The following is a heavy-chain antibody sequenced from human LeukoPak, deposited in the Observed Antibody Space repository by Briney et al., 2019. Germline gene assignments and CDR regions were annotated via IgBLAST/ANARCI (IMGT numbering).Heavy chain of an antibody. J-gene: IGHJ5*02. CDR1: GYTFTGYY. CDR2: INPNSGGT. V-gene: IGHV1-2*02. D-gene: IGHD6-13*01. CDR3: ARGLGIAAAGTSWFDP. Sequence: RASVKVSCKASGYTFTGYYVHWVRQAPGQGLEWMGWINPNSGGTNYAQKFQGRVTMTRDTSISTAYMELSRLRSDDTAVYYCARGLGIAAAGTSWFDPWGQGTLVTVSS.